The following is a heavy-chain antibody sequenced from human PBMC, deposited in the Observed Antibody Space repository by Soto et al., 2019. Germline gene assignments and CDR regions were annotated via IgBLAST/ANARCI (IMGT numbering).Heavy chain of an antibody. Sequence: ESGGGWVQPGGSLRLSCAASGFTFSSYDMHWVREATGKGLEWVSAIGTAGDTYYPGSVKGRFTISRENAKNSLYLQMNSLRAGDTAVYYCARGPYGSGSPIAPYYFDYWGQGTLVTVSS. CDR2: IGTAGDT. J-gene: IGHJ4*02. V-gene: IGHV3-13*01. D-gene: IGHD3-10*01. CDR1: GFTFSSYD. CDR3: ARGPYGSGSPIAPYYFDY.